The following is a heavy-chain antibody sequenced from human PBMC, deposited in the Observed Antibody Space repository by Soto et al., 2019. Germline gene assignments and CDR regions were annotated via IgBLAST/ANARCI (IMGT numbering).Heavy chain of an antibody. CDR1: GYTFTNYY. J-gene: IGHJ4*02. D-gene: IGHD5-18*01. V-gene: IGHV1-46*01. CDR2: INPNGGST. CDR3: GRGIYRYADD. Sequence: GASVKVSCKASGYTFTNYYMHWVRQAPGQGLEWVGIINPNGGSTNYAQKFQGTVTLTRDTSTSTVYMELRGLRSEDTAVYYCGRGIYRYADDWGQGTLVTVSS.